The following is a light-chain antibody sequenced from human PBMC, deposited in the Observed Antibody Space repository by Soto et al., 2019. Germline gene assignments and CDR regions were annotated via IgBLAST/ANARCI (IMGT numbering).Light chain of an antibody. CDR2: GVF. V-gene: IGKV3D-15*01. Sequence: EVVMTQSPVTLSVSLGQRATLSCRASQTVSSHIAWYQQKPGQAPRLLISGVFVRATGIPGRFSGSGSGTEFTLTISSLQSEDFATYYCQQGDIWPWTFGQGTKVAMK. J-gene: IGKJ1*01. CDR1: QTVSSH. CDR3: QQGDIWPWT.